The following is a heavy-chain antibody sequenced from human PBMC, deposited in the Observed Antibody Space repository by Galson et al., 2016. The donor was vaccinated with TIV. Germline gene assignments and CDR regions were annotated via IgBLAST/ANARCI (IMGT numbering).Heavy chain of an antibody. D-gene: IGHD1-7*01. CDR1: GFTFSSYK. CDR2: ISSRSSYT. CDR3: ARRGNYLSDAFDI. Sequence: SLRLSCAASGFTFSSYKMNWVRQAPGKGLEWVSSISSRSSYTHYADSVKGRVTISRDNAEDSLYLQINSLRVEDTALYYCARRGNYLSDAFDIWGQGTMVTVSS. V-gene: IGHV3-21*01. J-gene: IGHJ3*02.